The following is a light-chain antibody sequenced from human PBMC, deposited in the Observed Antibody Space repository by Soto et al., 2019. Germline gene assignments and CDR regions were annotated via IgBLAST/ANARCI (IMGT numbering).Light chain of an antibody. CDR3: QQYGASPLT. J-gene: IGKJ3*01. CDR1: RHVYINA. CDR2: GAS. Sequence: VVLTQSPATLSLSPGDRATLSCRASRHVYINALGWYQQKPGRTPTLLIYGASTRATDIPDRFSATGSGTDFSLTISGVEPEDPAVYYCQQYGASPLTFGPGTRLEI. V-gene: IGKV3-20*01.